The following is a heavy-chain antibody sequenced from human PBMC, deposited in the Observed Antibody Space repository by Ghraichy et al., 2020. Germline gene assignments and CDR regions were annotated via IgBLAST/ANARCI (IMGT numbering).Heavy chain of an antibody. D-gene: IGHD3-22*01. Sequence: SVKVSCKASGGTFSNYAISWVRQAPGQGLEWMGGIIPMSGAGNYAQNFQGRVTISADESTSTGYMVLSSLRYEDTAVYYCARGGAPRDHYDSSAFPRGRGYYYYYMDVWGEGTTVTVSS. J-gene: IGHJ6*03. CDR1: GGTFSNYA. CDR2: IIPMSGAG. CDR3: ARGGAPRDHYDSSAFPRGRGYYYYYMDV. V-gene: IGHV1-69*13.